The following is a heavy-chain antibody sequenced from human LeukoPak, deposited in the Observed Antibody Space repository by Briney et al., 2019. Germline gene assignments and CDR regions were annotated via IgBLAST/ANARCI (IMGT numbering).Heavy chain of an antibody. D-gene: IGHD3-9*01. CDR2: MNPNSGNT. CDR3: ARLNYDILTGYYLVADY. CDR1: GYTFTSYD. Sequence: ASVKVSCKASGYTFTSYDINWVRQATGQGLEWMGWMNPNSGNTGYAQKFQGRVTMTRNTSISTAYMELSGLRSEDTAVYYCARLNYDILTGYYLVADYWGQGTLVTVSS. J-gene: IGHJ4*02. V-gene: IGHV1-8*01.